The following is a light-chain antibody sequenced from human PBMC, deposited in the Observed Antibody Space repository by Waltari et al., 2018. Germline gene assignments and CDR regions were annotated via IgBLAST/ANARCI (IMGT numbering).Light chain of an antibody. CDR2: DVT. CDR3: SSFTSSTSGI. J-gene: IGLJ2*01. Sequence: ALTQPDSVSGSPGLSITISCSRISSDSVGYNYVSWYQQHPGEAPKLIIYDVTNRTSAVSARFSGSNSGSSASLTISGLQPEDEADYYCSSFTSSTSGIFGGGTKLTVL. V-gene: IGLV2-14*03. CDR1: SSDSVGYNY.